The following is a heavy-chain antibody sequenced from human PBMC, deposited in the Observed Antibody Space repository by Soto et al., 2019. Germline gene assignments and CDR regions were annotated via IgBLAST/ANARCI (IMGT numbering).Heavy chain of an antibody. CDR1: GFTFSAYT. D-gene: IGHD1-26*01. CDR2: ISYDGNNE. CDR3: ARDGYSGRSDGFDI. J-gene: IGHJ3*02. V-gene: IGHV3-30-3*01. Sequence: QVQLVESGGGVVQPGRSLRLSCAASGFTFSAYTMHWVRQPPGKGLEWVAVISYDGNNERYTDPVKGRFTVSRDNSKSTLYLPMNSLKSEDTAVYYCARDGYSGRSDGFDIWGQGTMVTDSS.